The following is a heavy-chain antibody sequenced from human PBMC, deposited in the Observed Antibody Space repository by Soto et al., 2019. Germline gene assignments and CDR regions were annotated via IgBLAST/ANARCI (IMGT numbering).Heavy chain of an antibody. Sequence: EVQLVESGGGLVQPGGSLRLSCAASGFSFDTYWMSWARQAPGKGLEWVATINPDGRETFYVDSVRGRFTISRDNAKKSLYLQMNSLRAEDTAVYYCASGGWETPIWGQGTLVTVSS. V-gene: IGHV3-7*03. D-gene: IGHD1-26*01. CDR1: GFSFDTYW. CDR2: INPDGRET. CDR3: ASGGWETPI. J-gene: IGHJ4*02.